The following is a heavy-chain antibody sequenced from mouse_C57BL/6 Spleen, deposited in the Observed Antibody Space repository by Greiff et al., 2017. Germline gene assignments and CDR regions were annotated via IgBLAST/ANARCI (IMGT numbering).Heavy chain of an antibody. CDR2: IWSGGST. Sequence: VQLQESGPGLVQPSQSLSITCTVSGFSLTSYGVHWVRQSPGKGLEWLGVIWSGGSTDSNAAFISRLSISKDNSKSQVFFKMNSLQADDTARYYCARNYDYGIGYWGQGTTLTVSS. CDR1: GFSLTSYG. J-gene: IGHJ2*01. D-gene: IGHD1-1*01. V-gene: IGHV2-2*01. CDR3: ARNYDYGIGY.